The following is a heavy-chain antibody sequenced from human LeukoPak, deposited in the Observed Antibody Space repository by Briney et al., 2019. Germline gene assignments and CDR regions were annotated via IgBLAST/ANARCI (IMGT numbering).Heavy chain of an antibody. CDR1: GDSVSSNSAA. D-gene: IGHD3-22*01. Sequence: SQTLSLTCAISGDSVSSNSAAWNWIRQSPSRGLEWLGRTYYRSKWYNDYAVSVKSRITINPDTSKNQFSLQLKSVTPEDTAVYYCARDSDYYDSSGTPLDAIDIWGQGTKVTVSS. J-gene: IGHJ3*02. V-gene: IGHV6-1*01. CDR3: ARDSDYYDSSGTPLDAIDI. CDR2: TYYRSKWYN.